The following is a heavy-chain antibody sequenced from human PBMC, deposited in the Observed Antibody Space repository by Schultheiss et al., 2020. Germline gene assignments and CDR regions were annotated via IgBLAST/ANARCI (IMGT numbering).Heavy chain of an antibody. CDR3: ARDYPLVGRGAFDI. CDR2: IKQDGSQK. D-gene: IGHD1-26*01. J-gene: IGHJ3*02. CDR1: GFTFVDFW. V-gene: IGHV3-7*03. Sequence: GGSLRLSCAASGFTFVDFWMNWVRQAPGKGLECVASIKQDGSQKNYVDSVKGRFTISRDNAENSMYLQLNSLRAEDTAVYYCARDYPLVGRGAFDIWGQGTMVTVSS.